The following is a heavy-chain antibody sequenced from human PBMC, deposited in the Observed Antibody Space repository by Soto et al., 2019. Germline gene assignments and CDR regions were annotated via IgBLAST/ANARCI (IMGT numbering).Heavy chain of an antibody. V-gene: IGHV1-18*01. CDR2: ISTYNGNT. CDR3: ARRLGSSYYGVDV. Sequence: ASVKVSCKASGYTFNTYGISWVRQAPGQGLEWMGWISTYNGNTNYAQKLQDRITMTIDTSTTTGYMELRSLRSDDTAVYYCARRLGSSYYGVDVWGQGTTVTVS. CDR1: GYTFNTYG. J-gene: IGHJ6*02.